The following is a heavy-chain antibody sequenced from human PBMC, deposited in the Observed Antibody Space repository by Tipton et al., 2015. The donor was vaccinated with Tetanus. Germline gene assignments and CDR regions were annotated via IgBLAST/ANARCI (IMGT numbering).Heavy chain of an antibody. Sequence: SLRLSCAVSGLTFSTSGYHWVRQAPGKGLETVAVISYDGTKKDYADSMKVRCSISRDNSKSTLYLQMNSLTLEDTAVYYCARAPGLLIDLWGQGTLVSVSS. CDR3: ARAPGLLIDL. CDR2: ISYDGTKK. CDR1: GLTFSTSG. V-gene: IGHV3-30*03. D-gene: IGHD3-10*01. J-gene: IGHJ5*02.